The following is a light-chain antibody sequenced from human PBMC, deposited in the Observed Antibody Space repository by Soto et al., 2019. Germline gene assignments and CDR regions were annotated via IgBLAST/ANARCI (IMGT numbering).Light chain of an antibody. Sequence: SYELTQPPSVSVAPGKTARVTCGGYNIGSKRVHWYQQKPGQAPVLVIYYDSDRPSGIPERFSGSNSGNTATLTISRVEAGDEADYYCQVWDSREVFGGGTKLTVL. V-gene: IGLV3-21*04. CDR3: QVWDSREV. J-gene: IGLJ2*01. CDR1: NIGSKR. CDR2: YDS.